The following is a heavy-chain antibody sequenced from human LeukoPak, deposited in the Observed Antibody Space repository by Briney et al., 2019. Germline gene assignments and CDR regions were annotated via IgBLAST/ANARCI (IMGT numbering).Heavy chain of an antibody. J-gene: IGHJ4*02. CDR2: INGDGSTT. V-gene: IGHV3-74*01. Sequence: GGSLRLSCAASGFTFSSYWMHWVRQAPGKGPLWVSHINGDGSTTNYADSVKGRFTISRDNAKNTLYLQMNSLRAEDTAVYYCAEAASVRGVSYWGQGTLVTGSS. CDR3: AEAASVRGVSY. D-gene: IGHD3-10*01. CDR1: GFTFSSYW.